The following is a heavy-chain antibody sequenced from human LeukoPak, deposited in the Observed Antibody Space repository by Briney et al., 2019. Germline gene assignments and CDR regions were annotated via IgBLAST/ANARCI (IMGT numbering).Heavy chain of an antibody. CDR3: AKDPWYSGSAFLSAAYFDY. CDR1: GFIFSSYG. J-gene: IGHJ4*02. V-gene: IGHV3-30*02. Sequence: GGSLRLSCAASGFIFSSYGMHWVRQAPGKGLEWVAFIRYDGSNKYYADSVKGRFTISRDNSKNTLYLQMNSLRAEDTAVYYCAKDPWYSGSAFLSAAYFDYWGQGTLVTVSS. CDR2: IRYDGSNK. D-gene: IGHD1-26*01.